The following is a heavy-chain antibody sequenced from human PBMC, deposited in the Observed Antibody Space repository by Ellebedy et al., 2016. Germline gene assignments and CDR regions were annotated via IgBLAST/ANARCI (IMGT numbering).Heavy chain of an antibody. J-gene: IGHJ6*03. D-gene: IGHD1-1*01. CDR1: GYSISSSFS. CDR2: IYHSGST. Sequence: SETLSLXXSVSGYSISSSFSWGWIRQPPGKGLEWIGNIYHSGSTYYNPSLKSRVTISVDTSKNQFSLKLSSVTAADTAVYYCARENLGNDYDSGGYYYMDVWGKGTTVTVSS. V-gene: IGHV4-38-2*02. CDR3: ARENLGNDYDSGGYYYMDV.